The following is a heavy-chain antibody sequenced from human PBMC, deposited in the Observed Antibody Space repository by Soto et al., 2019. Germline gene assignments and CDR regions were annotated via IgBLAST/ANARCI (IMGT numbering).Heavy chain of an antibody. CDR2: TYYRSRWFN. V-gene: IGHV6-1*01. CDR3: AKSSVWYPYFDS. D-gene: IGHD6-13*01. CDR1: GDIVSSNSAT. J-gene: IGHJ4*02. Sequence: QTLSLACAISGDIVSSNSATWDWIRQSPSRGLEWLGRTYYRSRWFNDYAGSVKGRITINPDTSNNQFSLQLTSLSPDYTAVYYCAKSSVWYPYFDSWGQGTLVTVSS.